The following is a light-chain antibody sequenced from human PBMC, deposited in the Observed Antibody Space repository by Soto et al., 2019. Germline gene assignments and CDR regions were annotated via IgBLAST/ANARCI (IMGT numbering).Light chain of an antibody. Sequence: QAVVTQPPSTSGTPGQRVTISCSGSSSNIGSNYLYWYQQLPGMPPKLIIFRNNQRTSGVPDRFSGSTSGTSASLAIIGLRPEDEAEYYCAAWDDSLSGRVFGGGTKLTVL. CDR3: AAWDDSLSGRV. CDR1: SSNIGSNY. CDR2: RNN. V-gene: IGLV1-47*01. J-gene: IGLJ3*02.